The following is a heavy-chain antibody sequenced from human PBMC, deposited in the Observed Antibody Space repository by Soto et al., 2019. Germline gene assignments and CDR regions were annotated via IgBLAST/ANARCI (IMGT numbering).Heavy chain of an antibody. Sequence: HPGGSLRLSCAASGFTFSGSAMHWVRQASGKGLEWVGRIRSKANSYATAYAASVKGRFTISRDDSKNTAYLQMNSLKTEDTAVYYCTRQGGSYGEGHLDAFDIWGQGTMVTVSS. CDR3: TRQGGSYGEGHLDAFDI. D-gene: IGHD1-26*01. J-gene: IGHJ3*02. V-gene: IGHV3-73*01. CDR2: IRSKANSYAT. CDR1: GFTFSGSA.